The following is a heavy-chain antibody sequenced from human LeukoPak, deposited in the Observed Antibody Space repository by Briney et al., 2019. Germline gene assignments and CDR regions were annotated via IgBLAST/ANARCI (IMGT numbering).Heavy chain of an antibody. CDR3: ARDGKVPSNWFDP. D-gene: IGHD1-1*01. J-gene: IGHJ5*02. Sequence: GGSLRLSCAASGFTFSSYWMSWVRQAPGKGLEWVANIKQDGSEKYYVDSVMGRFTISRDNAKNSLYLQMNSLRAEDTAVYYCARDGKVPSNWFDPWGQGTLVTVSS. V-gene: IGHV3-7*03. CDR1: GFTFSSYW. CDR2: IKQDGSEK.